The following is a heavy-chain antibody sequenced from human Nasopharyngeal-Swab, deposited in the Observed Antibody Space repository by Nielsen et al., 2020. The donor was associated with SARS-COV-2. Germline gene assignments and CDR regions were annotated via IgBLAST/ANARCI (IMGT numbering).Heavy chain of an antibody. CDR3: ARDAAAGKGNLFDP. Sequence: SAQVSCNASAGTFSSYAISWVLQAPGQGLEWMGGIIPIFGTANYAQKFQGRVTITADESTSTAYMELSSLRSEDTAVYYCARDAAAGKGNLFDPWGQGTLVTVSS. J-gene: IGHJ5*02. V-gene: IGHV1-69*13. D-gene: IGHD6-13*01. CDR2: IIPIFGTA. CDR1: AGTFSSYA.